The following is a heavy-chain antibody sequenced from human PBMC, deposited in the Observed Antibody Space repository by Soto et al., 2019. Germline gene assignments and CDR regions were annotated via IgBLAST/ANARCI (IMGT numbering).Heavy chain of an antibody. CDR2: TYYRSKWNS. CDR3: VRGQFSAFDC. Sequence: QVQLHQSGPGLVKPSQTLSLTCAISGDSVSRTSVAWNWIRQSPLRGLEWLGRTYYRSKWNSDYAVSVRGRITINPDTSKSQFSLQLNSVTPEDTAVYYCVRGQFSAFDCWGQGTLVTVSS. J-gene: IGHJ4*02. V-gene: IGHV6-1*01. CDR1: GDSVSRTSVA.